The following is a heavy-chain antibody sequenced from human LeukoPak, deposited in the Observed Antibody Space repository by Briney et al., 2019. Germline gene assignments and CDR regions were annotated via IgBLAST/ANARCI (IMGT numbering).Heavy chain of an antibody. CDR1: GYTFSIYD. CDR2: IGTAGDT. CDR3: SRVRRAVGLNWYFDF. Sequence: PGGSLRLSCAASGYTFSIYDMHWVRHATGKGLEWVSAIGTAGDTYYAGSVKGRLTISRDNAKYSLYLQMNSLRAGDTAVYYCSRVRRAVGLNWYFDFWGRGTLLTVSS. D-gene: IGHD1-26*01. J-gene: IGHJ2*01. V-gene: IGHV3-13*04.